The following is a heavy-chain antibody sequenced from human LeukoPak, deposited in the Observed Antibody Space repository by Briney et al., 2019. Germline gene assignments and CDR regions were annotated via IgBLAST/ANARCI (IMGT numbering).Heavy chain of an antibody. CDR1: GFTFSTYG. Sequence: GGSLRHSCAASGFTFSTYGMHWVRQAPGKGLEWVAFILYDGSIKYYADSVKGRFTISRDNSKNTLYVQMNSLRDEDTAVYYCAKDRMSGWHGFFDYWGQGTLVTVSS. V-gene: IGHV3-30*02. CDR3: AKDRMSGWHGFFDY. CDR2: ILYDGSIK. J-gene: IGHJ4*02. D-gene: IGHD6-19*01.